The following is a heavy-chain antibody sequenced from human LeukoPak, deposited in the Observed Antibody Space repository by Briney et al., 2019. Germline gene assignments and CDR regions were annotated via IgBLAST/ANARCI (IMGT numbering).Heavy chain of an antibody. D-gene: IGHD6-13*01. V-gene: IGHV3-9*01. CDR1: GFTFDDYA. CDR2: ISWNSGSI. Sequence: GGSLRLSCAASGFTFDDYAMHRVRQAPGKGLEWVSGISWNSGSIGYADSVKGRFTISRDNAKNSLYLQMNSLRAEDTALYYCARRGSSWYDYWGQGTLVTVSS. CDR3: ARRGSSWYDY. J-gene: IGHJ4*02.